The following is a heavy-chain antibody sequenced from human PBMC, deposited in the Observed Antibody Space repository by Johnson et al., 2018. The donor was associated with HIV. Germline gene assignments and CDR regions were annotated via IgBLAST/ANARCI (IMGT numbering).Heavy chain of an antibody. V-gene: IGHV3-43D*03. CDR2: IAWDGSSA. Sequence: VQLVESGGGVVQPGRSLRLSCAASGFTFSSYAMHWVRQAPGKGLEWVSLIAWDGSSAYYADSVKGRFTIARDNSKNSLYLQMGSLRAEDMAVYYCARCRDAYTLLSAFDIWGQGTMVTVSS. CDR3: ARCRDAYTLLSAFDI. J-gene: IGHJ3*02. D-gene: IGHD5-24*01. CDR1: GFTFSSYA.